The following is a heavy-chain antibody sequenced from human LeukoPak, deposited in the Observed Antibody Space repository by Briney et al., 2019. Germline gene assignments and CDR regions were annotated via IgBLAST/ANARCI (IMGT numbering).Heavy chain of an antibody. J-gene: IGHJ3*02. CDR2: IYYSGST. Sequence: PSETLSLTCTVSGGSISSGDYYWSWIRQPPGKGLEWIGYIYYSGSTYYNPSLKSQVTISVDTSKNQFSLKLSSVTAADTAVYYCARAGSYYDFWSGRGAFDIWGQGTMVTVSS. V-gene: IGHV4-30-4*08. D-gene: IGHD3-3*01. CDR1: GGSISSGDYY. CDR3: ARAGSYYDFWSGRGAFDI.